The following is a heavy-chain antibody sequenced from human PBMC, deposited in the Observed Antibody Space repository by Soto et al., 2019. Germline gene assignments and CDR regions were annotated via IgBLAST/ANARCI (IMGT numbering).Heavy chain of an antibody. J-gene: IGHJ3*02. V-gene: IGHV4-59*01. CDR2: IYNSGST. CDR1: GGYISNDY. D-gene: IGHD1-26*01. CDR3: ARGIAGAASGQAFDI. Sequence: SETLSLTCTVSGGYISNDYWSWIRQPPGKELEWIGSIYNSGSTNYNPSLKSRVTISVDTSKNQFSLRLSSVTSADTAVYYCARGIAGAASGQAFDIWGQGTMVTVSS.